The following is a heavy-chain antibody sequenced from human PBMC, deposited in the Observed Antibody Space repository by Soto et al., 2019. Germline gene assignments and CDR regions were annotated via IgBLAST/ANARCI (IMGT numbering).Heavy chain of an antibody. V-gene: IGHV1-18*04. J-gene: IGHJ5*02. CDR2: ISAYNGNT. Sequence: ASVKVSCKASGYTFTSYGISWVRQAPGQGLEWMGWISAYNGNTNYAQKLQGRVTMTTDTSTSTAYMELRSLRSDDTAVYYCAKDAIANDGVWLLDSWGQGTVVTVSS. D-gene: IGHD5-12*01. CDR3: AKDAIANDGVWLLDS. CDR1: GYTFTSYG.